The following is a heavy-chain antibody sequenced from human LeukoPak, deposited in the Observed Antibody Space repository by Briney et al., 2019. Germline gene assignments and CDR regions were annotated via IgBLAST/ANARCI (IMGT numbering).Heavy chain of an antibody. CDR1: GGSISNYY. D-gene: IGHD3-22*01. Sequence: SETLSLTCTVSGGSISNYYWTWIRQPPGKGLEWIGYIYSSGSTNYNPSLNSRVTMSVDTSKNQFSLKLNSVTAADTAVYYCARAPTSVGYYYDSSGYRDWGQGTLVTVSS. V-gene: IGHV4-59*01. J-gene: IGHJ4*02. CDR3: ARAPTSVGYYYDSSGYRD. CDR2: IYSSGST.